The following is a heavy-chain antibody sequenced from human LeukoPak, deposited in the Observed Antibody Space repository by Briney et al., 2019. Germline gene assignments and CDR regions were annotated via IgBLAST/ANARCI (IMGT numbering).Heavy chain of an antibody. J-gene: IGHJ4*02. CDR1: GGSISSSSYY. V-gene: IGHV4-39*07. CDR2: IYYSGST. Sequence: SETLSLTCTVSGGSISSSSYYWGWIRQPPGKGLEWIGSIYYSGSTYYNPSLKSRVTISVDTSKNQFSLKLSSVTAADTAVYYCARGHIYGDSRRDFDYWGQGTLVTVSS. CDR3: ARGHIYGDSRRDFDY. D-gene: IGHD4-17*01.